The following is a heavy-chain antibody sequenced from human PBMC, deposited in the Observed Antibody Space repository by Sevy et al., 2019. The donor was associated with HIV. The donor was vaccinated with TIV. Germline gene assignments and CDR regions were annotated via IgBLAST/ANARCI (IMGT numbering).Heavy chain of an antibody. CDR3: ARDLEVYGGWEQTSQGMDV. CDR1: GFTFSNYA. D-gene: IGHD1-26*01. J-gene: IGHJ6*02. V-gene: IGHV3-30-3*01. CDR2: ISYDGSNK. Sequence: GGSLRLSCAASGFTFSNYAMHWVRQAPGKGLEWVAVISYDGSNKYYADSVRGRFTISRDSSKNTLYLQMNSLIPEDTAVYYCARDLEVYGGWEQTSQGMDVWGQGTTVTVSS.